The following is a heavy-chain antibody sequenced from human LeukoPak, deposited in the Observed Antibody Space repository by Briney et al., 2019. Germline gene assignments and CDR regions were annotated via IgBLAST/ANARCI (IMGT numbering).Heavy chain of an antibody. J-gene: IGHJ3*02. CDR3: AREGIVVVPAADRGAFDI. Sequence: SVKVSCKASRGTFSSYAISWVRQAPGQGLEWMGRIIPIFGIANYAQKFQGRVTITADKSTSTAYMELSSLRSEDTAVYYCAREGIVVVPAADRGAFDIWGQGTMVTVSS. V-gene: IGHV1-69*04. CDR1: RGTFSSYA. CDR2: IIPIFGIA. D-gene: IGHD2-2*01.